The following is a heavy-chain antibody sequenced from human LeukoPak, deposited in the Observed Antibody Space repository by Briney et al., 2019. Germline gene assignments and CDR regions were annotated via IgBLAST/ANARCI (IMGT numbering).Heavy chain of an antibody. CDR1: GFTFSDYY. Sequence: GGSLRLSCAASGFTFSDYYMSWIRQAPGKGLEWVSYISTSGNYIKDADSVKGRFTISRDNAKNSLFLQMNSLRAEDTAVYYCARDGQDIPTDVDTAMYYYYYGMDVWGQGTTVTVSS. CDR3: ARDGQDIPTDVDTAMYYYYYGMDV. D-gene: IGHD5-18*01. CDR2: ISTSGNYI. V-gene: IGHV3-11*05. J-gene: IGHJ6*02.